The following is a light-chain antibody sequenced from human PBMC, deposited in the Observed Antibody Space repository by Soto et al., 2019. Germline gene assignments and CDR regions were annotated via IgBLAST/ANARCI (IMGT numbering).Light chain of an antibody. V-gene: IGLV2-8*01. J-gene: IGLJ1*01. Sequence: ALTQAPSASGSPGQSVTISCTGTSSDVGPYKYVSWYQQHPGKAPKLIIYAVNQRPSGVPDRFSGSKSGNTASLTVSGLQAEDEADYYCSSYASGNIYVFGTGTKVTVL. CDR1: SSDVGPYKY. CDR3: SSYASGNIYV. CDR2: AVN.